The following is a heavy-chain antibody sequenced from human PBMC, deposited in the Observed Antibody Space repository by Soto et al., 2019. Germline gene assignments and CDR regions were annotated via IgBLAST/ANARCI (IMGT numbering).Heavy chain of an antibody. CDR2: IYYSGST. J-gene: IGHJ6*02. Sequence: SETLSLTCTVSGDSINGYYWSWIRQPPGKGLEWIGYIYYSGSTNYNPSLNSRATISLDPSKSQFSLKLTSVTAADTAVYYCAGTSTTVYAIGLWPRATTVTVCS. CDR1: GDSINGYY. D-gene: IGHD4-17*01. CDR3: AGTSTTVYAIGL. V-gene: IGHV4-59*13.